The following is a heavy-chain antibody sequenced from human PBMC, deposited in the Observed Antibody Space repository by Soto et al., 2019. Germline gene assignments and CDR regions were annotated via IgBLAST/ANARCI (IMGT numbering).Heavy chain of an antibody. D-gene: IGHD3-10*01. CDR3: VRDLGSMVRGIVPLFDY. V-gene: IGHV1-18*01. Sequence: ASVKVSCKASGYTFTSYYISWVRQAPGQGLEWMGWISAYNGNTKYAQKLQGRVTMTTDTSTSTAYMELRSLRSDDTAVYYCVRDLGSMVRGIVPLFDYWGQGTLVT. CDR2: ISAYNGNT. CDR1: GYTFTSYY. J-gene: IGHJ4*02.